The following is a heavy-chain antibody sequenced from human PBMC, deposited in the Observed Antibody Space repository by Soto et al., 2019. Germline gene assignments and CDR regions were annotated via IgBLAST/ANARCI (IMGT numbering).Heavy chain of an antibody. CDR3: AKDGGPAYWYSPGCSAEHVDY. V-gene: IGHV3-30*18. D-gene: IGHD1-26*01. Sequence: QVQLVESGGGVVQPGRSLRLSCVASGFTFSNYAMHWVRQAPGKGLEWVAIVSYDGDNEYYAASVRGRFFISSDNSRTTLYLQTSSLRHEDTAVYYCAKDGGPAYWYSPGCSAEHVDYWGRGTQVTVSS. CDR1: GFTFSNYA. CDR2: VSYDGDNE. J-gene: IGHJ4*02.